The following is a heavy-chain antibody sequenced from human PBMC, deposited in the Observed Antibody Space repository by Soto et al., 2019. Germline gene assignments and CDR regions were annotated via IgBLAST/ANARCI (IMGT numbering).Heavy chain of an antibody. Sequence: PGESLKISCKRSGYSFTSYWIGWVRQMPGKGLEWMGIIYPGDSDTRYSPSFQGQVTISADKSISTAYLQWSSLKASDTAMYYCARQGYSYGSYYYYGMDVWGQGTTVTVSS. CDR3: ARQGYSYGSYYYYGMDV. CDR1: GYSFTSYW. J-gene: IGHJ6*02. V-gene: IGHV5-51*01. CDR2: IYPGDSDT. D-gene: IGHD5-18*01.